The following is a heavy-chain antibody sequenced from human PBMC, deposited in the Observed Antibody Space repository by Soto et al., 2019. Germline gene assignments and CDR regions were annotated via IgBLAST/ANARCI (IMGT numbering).Heavy chain of an antibody. CDR1: GFTLSTYA. J-gene: IGHJ6*01. V-gene: IGHV3-23*01. Sequence: PGVSLRLSCAAPGFTLSTYAMSWVRQAPGKGLEWVSGISGSGDSTYYADSVKGRFTIFRDSCKNTLYLQMNSLRAEDTAVYYWAKVGPSQGGGYYYYYGMDVCQNGTPVTVSS. D-gene: IGHD2-15*01. CDR3: AKVGPSQGGGYYYYYGMDV. CDR2: ISGSGDST.